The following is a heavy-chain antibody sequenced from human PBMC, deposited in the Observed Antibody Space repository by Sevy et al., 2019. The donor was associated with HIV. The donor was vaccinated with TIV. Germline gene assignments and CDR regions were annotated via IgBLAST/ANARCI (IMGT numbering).Heavy chain of an antibody. D-gene: IGHD1-26*01. Sequence: GGSLRLSCAASGFSFSSYSMNWVRQAPGKGLEWSSSISSSSSYIYYTDSVKGRFNISRDNAKNSLYLQMNSLRAEDTAVYYCARWDAGRRWYFDYWGQGTLVTVSS. CDR2: ISSSSSYI. CDR1: GFSFSSYS. V-gene: IGHV3-21*01. CDR3: ARWDAGRRWYFDY. J-gene: IGHJ4*02.